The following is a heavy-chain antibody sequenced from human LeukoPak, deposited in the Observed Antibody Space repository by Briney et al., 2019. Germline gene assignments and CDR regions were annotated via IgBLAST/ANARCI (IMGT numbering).Heavy chain of an antibody. D-gene: IGHD7-27*01. CDR2: TYYRSKWYN. J-gene: IGHJ5*02. CDR3: ARGGHWGSTGKNSFDP. CDR1: GDSVSSNSAA. Sequence: SQTLSLTCAISGDSVSSNSAAWNWIRQSPSRGLERLGRTYYRSKWYNDYAVSVKSRITINPDTSKNQFSLQLNSVTPEDTAVYYCARGGHWGSTGKNSFDPWGQGTLVTVSS. V-gene: IGHV6-1*01.